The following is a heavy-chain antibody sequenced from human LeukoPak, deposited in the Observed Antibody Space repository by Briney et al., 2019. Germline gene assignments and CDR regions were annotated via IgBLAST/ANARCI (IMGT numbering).Heavy chain of an antibody. V-gene: IGHV4-34*01. CDR1: GGSFSGYY. Sequence: SETLSLTCAVYGGSFSGYYWSWIRQPPGKGLEWIWEINNSGSTNFNPSLKSRVTITVNTSKNQFSLTLSSVTAGHTAVYYCARGYRVRGEGMDVWGKGTTVTVSS. J-gene: IGHJ6*04. D-gene: IGHD3-10*01. CDR3: ARGYRVRGEGMDV. CDR2: INNSGST.